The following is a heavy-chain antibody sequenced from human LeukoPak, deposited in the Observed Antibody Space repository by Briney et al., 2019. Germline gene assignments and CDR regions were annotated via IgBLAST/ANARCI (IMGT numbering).Heavy chain of an antibody. CDR2: ISYDGSNK. J-gene: IGHJ4*02. Sequence: GGSLRLSCVASGFTFSSYAMHWVRQAPGKGLEWVAVISYDGSNKYYADSVKGRFTISRDNSKNTLYLQMNSLRAEDTAVYYCAGDRSGSNYYDSSGLAYWGQGTLVAVSS. D-gene: IGHD3-22*01. V-gene: IGHV3-30-3*01. CDR1: GFTFSSYA. CDR3: AGDRSGSNYYDSSGLAY.